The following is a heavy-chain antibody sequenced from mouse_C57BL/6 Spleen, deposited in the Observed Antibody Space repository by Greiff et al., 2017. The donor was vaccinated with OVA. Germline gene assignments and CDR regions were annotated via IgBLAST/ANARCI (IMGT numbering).Heavy chain of an antibody. V-gene: IGHV5-9*01. CDR3: ATSNGGFAY. Sequence: DVMLVESGGGLVKPGGSLKLSCAASGFTFSSYTMSWVRQTPEKRLEWVATISGGGGNTYYPDSVKGRFTISRDNAKNTLYLQMSSLRSEDTALYYCATSNGGFAYWGQGTLVTVSA. CDR1: GFTFSSYT. J-gene: IGHJ3*01. CDR2: ISGGGGNT.